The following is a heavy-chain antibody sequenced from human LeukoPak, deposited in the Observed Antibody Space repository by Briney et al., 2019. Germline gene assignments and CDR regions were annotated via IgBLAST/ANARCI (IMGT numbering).Heavy chain of an antibody. Sequence: SETLSLTCTVSGGSISSYYWSWIRQPPGKGLEGVGYIYYSGSTNYNPSLKSRVTISLDTSKNQFSLRLSSVTSADTAVYYCSREGGGPLRTGYYYGMDVWGQGTTVTVSS. CDR3: SREGGGPLRTGYYYGMDV. D-gene: IGHD3-16*01. CDR1: GGSISSYY. V-gene: IGHV4-59*01. CDR2: IYYSGST. J-gene: IGHJ6*02.